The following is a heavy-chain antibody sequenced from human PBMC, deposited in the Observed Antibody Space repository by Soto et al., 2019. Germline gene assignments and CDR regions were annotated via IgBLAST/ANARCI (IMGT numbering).Heavy chain of an antibody. CDR1: GFTFSSYG. V-gene: IGHV3-33*01. J-gene: IGHJ6*03. CDR2: IWYDGSNK. CDR3: ARDPDLGYCSSTSCYAPLGYMDV. D-gene: IGHD2-2*01. Sequence: GGSLRLSCAASGFTFSSYGMHWVRQAPGKGLEWVAVIWYDGSNKYYADSVKGRFTISRDNSKNTLYLQMNSLRAEDTAVYYCARDPDLGYCSSTSCYAPLGYMDVWGKGTTVTVSS.